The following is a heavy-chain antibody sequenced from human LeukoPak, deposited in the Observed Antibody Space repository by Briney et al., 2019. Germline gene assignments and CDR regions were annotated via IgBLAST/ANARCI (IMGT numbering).Heavy chain of an antibody. V-gene: IGHV2-5*02. CDR2: IYWDDDK. CDR1: GFSLTTRGVG. CDR3: AHRGLRYYYDSSGYSRGYDAFDI. Sequence: SGPTLVNPTQTLTLTCTFSGFSLTTRGVGVGWVRQPPGKALEWLALIYWDDDKRYSPSLKSRLTITKDTSKNQVVLTMTNMDPVDTATYYCAHRGLRYYYDSSGYSRGYDAFDIWGQGTMVTVSS. J-gene: IGHJ3*02. D-gene: IGHD3-22*01.